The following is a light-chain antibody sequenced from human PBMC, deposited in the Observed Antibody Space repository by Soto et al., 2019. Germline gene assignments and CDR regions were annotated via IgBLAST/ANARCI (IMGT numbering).Light chain of an antibody. V-gene: IGKV3-15*01. CDR3: QQYNNWPPWT. CDR1: QSVRSN. CDR2: GAS. Sequence: EIVMTQSPATLSVSPGERATLSCRASQSVRSNLAWCQQKPGQAPRLLIYGASTRATGIPARFSGSGSGTEFTLTISSLQSEDSAVYYCQQYNNWPPWTFGQGTKVEIK. J-gene: IGKJ1*01.